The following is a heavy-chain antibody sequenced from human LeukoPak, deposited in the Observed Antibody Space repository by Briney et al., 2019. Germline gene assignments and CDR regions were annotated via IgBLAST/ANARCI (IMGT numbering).Heavy chain of an antibody. CDR1: GGSISSYY. CDR2: IYYSGST. D-gene: IGHD5-24*01. V-gene: IGHV4-59*08. CDR3: ARAGIGGYNFVPY. Sequence: SETLSLTCTVSGGSISSYYWSWIRQPPGKGLERIGYIYYSGSTNYNPSLKSRVTISVDTSKNQFSLKLSSVTAADTAVYYCARAGIGGYNFVPYWGQGTLVTVSS. J-gene: IGHJ4*02.